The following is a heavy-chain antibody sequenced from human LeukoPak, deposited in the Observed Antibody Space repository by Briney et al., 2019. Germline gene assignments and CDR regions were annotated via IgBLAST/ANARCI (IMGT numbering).Heavy chain of an antibody. D-gene: IGHD3-3*01. CDR3: ARSPYYDFWSGYYTCHFDY. V-gene: IGHV3-66*02. Sequence: PGGSLRLSCAASGFTVSSNYMSWVRQAPGKGLEWVSVIYSGGSTYYADSVKGRFTISRDNSKSTLYLQMNSLRAEDTAVCYCARSPYYDFWSGYYTCHFDYWGQGTLVTVSS. CDR1: GFTVSSNY. CDR2: IYSGGST. J-gene: IGHJ4*02.